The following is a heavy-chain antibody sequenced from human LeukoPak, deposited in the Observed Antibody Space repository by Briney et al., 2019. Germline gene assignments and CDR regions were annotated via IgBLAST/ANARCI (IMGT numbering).Heavy chain of an antibody. J-gene: IGHJ4*02. CDR1: GGSFSGYY. Sequence: SETLSLTCAVYGGSFSGYYWSWIRQPPGKGLEWIGYIYYSGSTNYNPSLKSRVTISVDTSKNQFSLKLSSVTAADTAVYYCASTVYGSGSYYVYWGQGTLVTVSS. CDR2: IYYSGST. CDR3: ASTVYGSGSYYVY. D-gene: IGHD3-10*01. V-gene: IGHV4-59*08.